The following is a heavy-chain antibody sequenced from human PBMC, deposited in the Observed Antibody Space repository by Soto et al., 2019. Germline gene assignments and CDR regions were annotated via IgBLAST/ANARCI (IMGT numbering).Heavy chain of an antibody. CDR3: ARSVGGGDLQLTWYYYGMDV. J-gene: IGHJ6*02. CDR1: GDSVSSNSAA. CDR2: SYYRAKWYN. D-gene: IGHD2-21*02. V-gene: IGHV6-1*01. Sequence: PSQPLSLTSAISGDSVSSNSAAWNWIRQSPSRGLEWLGRSYYRAKWYNDYAVSVKSRLTITPDTSKNQFSLQLNSVTPEDTAVYYCARSVGGGDLQLTWYYYGMDVWGQGTTVTVSS.